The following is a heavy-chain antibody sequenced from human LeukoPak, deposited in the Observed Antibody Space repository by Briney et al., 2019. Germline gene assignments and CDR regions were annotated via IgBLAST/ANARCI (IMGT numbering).Heavy chain of an antibody. J-gene: IGHJ4*02. Sequence: ASVKVPCKASGYTFTSYGISWVRQAPGQGLEWMGWISAYNGNTNYAQKLQGRVTMTADTSTSTAYMELRSLRSDDTAVYYCAREWFGELFGDYWGQGTLVTVSS. V-gene: IGHV1-18*01. CDR3: AREWFGELFGDY. CDR2: ISAYNGNT. D-gene: IGHD3-10*01. CDR1: GYTFTSYG.